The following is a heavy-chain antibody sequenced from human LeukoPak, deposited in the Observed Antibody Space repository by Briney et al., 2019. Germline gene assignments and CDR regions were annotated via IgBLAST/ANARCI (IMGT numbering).Heavy chain of an antibody. D-gene: IGHD2-15*01. Sequence: PGGSLRLSCAASGFTFSSYAMSWVRQAPGKGLEWVSAISGSGGSTYYADSVKGRFTISRDNSKNTLYLQMNSLRAEDTAVYYCAKDPVDIVVVVAATPWDAFDIWGQGTMVTVSS. CDR1: GFTFSSYA. J-gene: IGHJ3*02. V-gene: IGHV3-23*01. CDR2: ISGSGGST. CDR3: AKDPVDIVVVVAATPWDAFDI.